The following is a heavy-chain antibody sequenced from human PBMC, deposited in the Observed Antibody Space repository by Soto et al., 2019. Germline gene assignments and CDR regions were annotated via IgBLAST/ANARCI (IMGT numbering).Heavy chain of an antibody. Sequence: GGSLRLSCAASGFTFSSYGMHWVRQAPGKGLEWVAVISYDGSNKYYADSVKGRFTISRDNSKNTLYLQMNSLRAEDTAVYYCAKEQYYYDSREFDYWGQGTLVTVSS. CDR2: ISYDGSNK. J-gene: IGHJ4*02. CDR3: AKEQYYYDSREFDY. CDR1: GFTFSSYG. V-gene: IGHV3-30*18. D-gene: IGHD3-22*01.